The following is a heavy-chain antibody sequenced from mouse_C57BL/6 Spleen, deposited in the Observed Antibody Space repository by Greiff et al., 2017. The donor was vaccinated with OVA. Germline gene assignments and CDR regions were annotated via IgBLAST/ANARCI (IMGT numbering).Heavy chain of an antibody. V-gene: IGHV5-4*01. D-gene: IGHD1-1*02. CDR1: GFTFSSYA. CDR3: ARDRGGSFDY. Sequence: DVMLVESGGGLVKPGGSLKLSCAASGFTFSSYAMSWVRQTPEKRLEWVATISDGGTYTYYPDKVKGRFTFSRNNAMNNLYLQMSHLKSEDTAVYYCARDRGGSFDYWGQGTTLTVSS. CDR2: ISDGGTYT. J-gene: IGHJ2*01.